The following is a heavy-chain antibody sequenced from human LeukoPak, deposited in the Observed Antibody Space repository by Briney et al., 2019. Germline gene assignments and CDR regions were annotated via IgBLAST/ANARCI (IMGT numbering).Heavy chain of an antibody. J-gene: IGHJ4*02. D-gene: IGHD1-26*01. V-gene: IGHV4-59*01. CDR1: GGSFSGYY. CDR2: IYYSGST. Sequence: PSETLSLTCAVYGGSFSGYYWSWIRQPPGKGLEWIGYIYYSGSTNYNPSLKSRVTISVDTSKNQFSLKLSSVTAADTAVYYCARELVGAQYFDYWGQGTLVTASS. CDR3: ARELVGAQYFDY.